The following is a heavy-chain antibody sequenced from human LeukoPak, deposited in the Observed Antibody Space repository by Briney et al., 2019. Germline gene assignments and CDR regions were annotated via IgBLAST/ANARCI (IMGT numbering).Heavy chain of an antibody. D-gene: IGHD2-2*01. Sequence: TETLSLTCTVSGGSISSYYWSWIRQPPGKGLEWIGYIYYSGSTKYNPSLKSRVTISVDTSKSQFSLKLTSVTAADTAVYYCARLGIGVVPSAMLGDYYFDYWGQGTLVTVSS. CDR1: GGSISSYY. J-gene: IGHJ4*02. CDR3: ARLGIGVVPSAMLGDYYFDY. V-gene: IGHV4-59*08. CDR2: IYYSGST.